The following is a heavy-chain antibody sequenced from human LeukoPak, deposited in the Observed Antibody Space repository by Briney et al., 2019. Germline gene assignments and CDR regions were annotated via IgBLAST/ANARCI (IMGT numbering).Heavy chain of an antibody. J-gene: IGHJ4*02. CDR1: GASISGSISGGTYY. Sequence: PSETLSLTCTVSGASISGSISGGTYYWNWIRQPAGKGLEWFGRMYNGGTTINYSPSLKSRVTISVDTSKNQFSLNVTSVTAADTAVYYCARSTNRLDSRGQGTLVTVSS. CDR2: MYNGGTT. CDR3: ARSTNRLDS. V-gene: IGHV4-61*02. D-gene: IGHD1-14*01.